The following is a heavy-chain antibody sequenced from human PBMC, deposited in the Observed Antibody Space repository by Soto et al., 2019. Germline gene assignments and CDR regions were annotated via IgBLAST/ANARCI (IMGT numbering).Heavy chain of an antibody. J-gene: IGHJ1*01. CDR1: GGSISSYY. V-gene: IGHV4-59*01. D-gene: IGHD3-22*01. CDR3: ASSNGDDSSPADFQH. Sequence: QVQLQESAPGLVKPSETLSLTCTVSGGSISSYYGSWIRQPPGKGLEWIGYIYYSGSTNYNPSLKSRVTISVDTSKNQFSLKMSSVTAADTAVYYCASSNGDDSSPADFQHWGQGTLVTVSS. CDR2: IYYSGST.